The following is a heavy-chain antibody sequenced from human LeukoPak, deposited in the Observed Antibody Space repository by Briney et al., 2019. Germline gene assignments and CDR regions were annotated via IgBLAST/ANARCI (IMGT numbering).Heavy chain of an antibody. Sequence: GGSLRLSCAASGFTFSSYWMSWVRQAPGKGLEWVANIKQDGNEKYYVDSVKGRFTISRDNAKNSLYLQMNSLRAEDTAVYYCVGLGLEGDYDYWGQGTLVTVSS. CDR1: GFTFSSYW. CDR3: VGLGLEGDYDY. J-gene: IGHJ4*02. D-gene: IGHD4-17*01. CDR2: IKQDGNEK. V-gene: IGHV3-7*01.